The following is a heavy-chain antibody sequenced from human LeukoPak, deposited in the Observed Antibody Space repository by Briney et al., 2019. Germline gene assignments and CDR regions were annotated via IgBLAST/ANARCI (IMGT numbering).Heavy chain of an antibody. D-gene: IGHD1-14*01. J-gene: IGHJ3*02. Sequence: ASVKVSCKASGYIFTSYDINWVRQATGQGPEWMGWMKPNSGNTDYAQKFQGRVTMTRDASISTAYMELSSLRSEDTAVYYCARQTGTNALDIWGQGTMVTVSS. CDR3: ARQTGTNALDI. CDR1: GYIFTSYD. CDR2: MKPNSGNT. V-gene: IGHV1-8*01.